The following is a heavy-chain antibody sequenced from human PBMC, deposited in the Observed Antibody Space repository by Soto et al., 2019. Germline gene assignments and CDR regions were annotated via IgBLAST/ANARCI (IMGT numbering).Heavy chain of an antibody. Sequence: SETLSLTCAVYGVSFSGYYWSWIRQPPGKGLECFGEINHSGSTNYNPSLKSRVTISVDTSKNQFPLKLSSVTAADTAVYYCARGRDRAGGPLRFLEWQRRTNWFDPWGQGTLVT. CDR3: ARGRDRAGGPLRFLEWQRRTNWFDP. V-gene: IGHV4-34*01. J-gene: IGHJ5*02. CDR2: INHSGST. D-gene: IGHD3-3*01. CDR1: GVSFSGYY.